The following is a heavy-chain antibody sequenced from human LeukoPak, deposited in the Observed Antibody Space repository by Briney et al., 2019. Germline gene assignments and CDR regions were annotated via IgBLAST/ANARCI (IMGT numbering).Heavy chain of an antibody. J-gene: IGHJ4*02. Sequence: ASVTVSCKTSGYSFTVNYIHWVRQAPGQGLEWMGWINPNNGGTEFAQRFEGRVAMTRDTSISTVYMELYSLTSDDSAVYYCARDGLIAAAGDYWGQGTLVTVSS. CDR1: GYSFTVNY. V-gene: IGHV1-2*02. D-gene: IGHD6-13*01. CDR3: ARDGLIAAAGDY. CDR2: INPNNGGT.